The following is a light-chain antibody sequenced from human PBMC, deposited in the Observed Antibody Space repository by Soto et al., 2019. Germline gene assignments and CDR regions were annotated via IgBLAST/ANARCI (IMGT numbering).Light chain of an antibody. V-gene: IGLV1-44*01. Sequence: QSVLTQPPSASGTPGQRVTISCSGSSSNIGSNTVNWYQQLPGTAPKLLIYSNNQRPSGVPDRFPGSKSGTSASLAISGLQSEDEADYYCAAWDDSLNGAVFGGGTPLTVL. CDR1: SSNIGSNT. CDR3: AAWDDSLNGAV. CDR2: SNN. J-gene: IGLJ7*01.